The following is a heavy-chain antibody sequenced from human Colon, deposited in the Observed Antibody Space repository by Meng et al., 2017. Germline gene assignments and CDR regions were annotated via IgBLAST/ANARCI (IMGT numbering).Heavy chain of an antibody. J-gene: IGHJ5*01. CDR2: IDHSGTT. CDR3: ARVVSLVVKGNWFDS. D-gene: IGHD2-15*01. CDR1: GDSITSGGYY. Sequence: QVQLLESGPGLVKPSQTPSLTCNVSGDSITSGGYYWSWIRQHPGKGLEWIGYIDHSGTTYDNPSLKTRLTMSVDTSKNQFSLKLTSVTAADTAVYYCARVVSLVVKGNWFDSWGQGTLVTVSS. V-gene: IGHV4-31*03.